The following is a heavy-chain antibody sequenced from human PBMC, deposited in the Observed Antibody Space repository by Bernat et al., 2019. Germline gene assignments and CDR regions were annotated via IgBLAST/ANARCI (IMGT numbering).Heavy chain of an antibody. CDR1: GFTFSSYA. V-gene: IGHV3-30-3*01. J-gene: IGHJ4*02. CDR2: ISYDGSNK. CDR3: ARDGYDSSGYYPDPIDY. Sequence: QVQLVESGGGVVQPGRSLRLSCAASGFTFSSYAMHWVRQAPGKGLEWVAVISYDGSNKYYTDSVKGRFTISRDNSKNTLYLQMNSLRAEDTVVYYCARDGYDSSGYYPDPIDYWGQGTLVTVSS. D-gene: IGHD3-22*01.